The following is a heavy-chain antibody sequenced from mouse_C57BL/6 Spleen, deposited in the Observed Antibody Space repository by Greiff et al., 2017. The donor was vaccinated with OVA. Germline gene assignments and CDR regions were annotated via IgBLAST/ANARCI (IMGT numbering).Heavy chain of an antibody. CDR3: ARDWGFDYYWYFDV. CDR1: GFTFSDYY. CDR2: INYDGSST. V-gene: IGHV5-16*01. J-gene: IGHJ1*03. Sequence: EVKVVESEGGLVQPGSSMKLSCTASGFTFSDYYMAWVRQVPEKGLEWVANINYDGSSTYYLDSLKSRFIISRDNAKNILYLQMSSLKSEDTATYYCARDWGFDYYWYFDVWGTGTTVTVSS. D-gene: IGHD2-4*01.